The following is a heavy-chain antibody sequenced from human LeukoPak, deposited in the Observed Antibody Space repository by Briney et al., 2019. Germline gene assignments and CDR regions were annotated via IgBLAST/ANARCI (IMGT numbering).Heavy chain of an antibody. CDR2: IYTSGST. CDR1: GGSISSYY. CDR3: ARGRGSGWSFDY. D-gene: IGHD6-19*01. V-gene: IGHV4-4*07. J-gene: IGHJ4*02. Sequence: SETLSLTCTVSGGSISSYYWSWIRQPAGKGLQLIGRIYTSGSTNYNPSLKSRVTMSVDTSKNQFSLKLSSVTAADTAVYYCARGRGSGWSFDYWCQGTLVTVSS.